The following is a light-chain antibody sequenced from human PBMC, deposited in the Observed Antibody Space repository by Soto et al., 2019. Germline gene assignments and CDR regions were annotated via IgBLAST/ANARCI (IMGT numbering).Light chain of an antibody. CDR3: FSFTTDWTHV. J-gene: IGLJ1*01. V-gene: IGLV2-14*01. CDR2: EVS. Sequence: QSVLTQPASVSGAPGQSITISCTGSSSDIGAYNYVSWFQHYPGKAPKLIISEVSNRPSGVSNRFSASKSGTAASLTISGLQTEDEADYFCFSFTTDWTHVFGTGTKVTVL. CDR1: SSDIGAYNY.